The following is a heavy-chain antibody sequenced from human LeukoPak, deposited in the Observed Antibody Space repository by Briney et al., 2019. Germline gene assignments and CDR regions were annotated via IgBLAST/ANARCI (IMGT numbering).Heavy chain of an antibody. CDR2: SKYDGSTA. V-gene: IGHV3-74*03. CDR3: AKSDWFDP. Sequence: GGSLRLSCKTSGFTLKNYWMSWLRRAPGKGLEWVSRSKYDGSTAMYAESVKGRFTISRDNARGTLYLQMNSLRVDDTAVYYCAKSDWFDPCGRGILVTVSS. J-gene: IGHJ5*02. CDR1: GFTLKNYW.